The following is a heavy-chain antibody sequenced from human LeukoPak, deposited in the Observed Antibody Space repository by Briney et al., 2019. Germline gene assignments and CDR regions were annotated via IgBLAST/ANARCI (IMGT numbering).Heavy chain of an antibody. V-gene: IGHV3-30*02. CDR1: GFTFSNFG. D-gene: IGHD1-26*01. CDR2: IRFDGTSE. J-gene: IGHJ6*03. Sequence: PGGSLRLSCAASGFTFSNFGMHWVRQTPGKGLEWVAFIRFDGTSEFYADSVKARFTISRDNAKNSLYLQMNSLRAEDTAVYYCARDRWEPQTYYMDVWGKGTTVTISS. CDR3: ARDRWEPQTYYMDV.